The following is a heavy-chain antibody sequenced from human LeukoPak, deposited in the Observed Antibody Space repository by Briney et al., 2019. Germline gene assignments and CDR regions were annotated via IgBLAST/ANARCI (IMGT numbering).Heavy chain of an antibody. D-gene: IGHD5-18*01. CDR1: GFTFSSYA. CDR2: ISGSGGST. J-gene: IGHJ3*02. Sequence: GGSLRLSCAASGFTFSSYAMSWVCQAPGKGLEWVSAISGSGGSTYYADSVKGRFTISRDNSKNTLYLQMNSLRAEDTALYYCAKHVSGGIRLWRGDAFDIWGQGTMVTVSS. CDR3: AKHVSGGIRLWRGDAFDI. V-gene: IGHV3-23*01.